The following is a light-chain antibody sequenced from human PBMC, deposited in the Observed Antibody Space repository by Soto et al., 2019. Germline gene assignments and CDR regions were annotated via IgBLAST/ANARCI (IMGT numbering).Light chain of an antibody. CDR3: LQDSNYPLT. J-gene: IGKJ4*01. Sequence: IQMTQSPSSLAASVGDRVTITCRASQDIRDELGWFQQKPGKAPKRLIYAASSLPSGVPSRFSGSGSGTDFTLTISGLQPDDFATYYCLQDSNYPLTFGGGTKVEVK. CDR1: QDIRDE. V-gene: IGKV1-6*01. CDR2: AAS.